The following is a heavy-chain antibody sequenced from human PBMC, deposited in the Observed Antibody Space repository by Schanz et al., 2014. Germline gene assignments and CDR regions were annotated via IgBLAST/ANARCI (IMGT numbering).Heavy chain of an antibody. J-gene: IGHJ5*02. CDR3: ARGLHPRGITVAARGFDP. CDR2: INHGGST. CDR1: GASISSSNW. D-gene: IGHD6-19*01. V-gene: IGHV4-4*02. Sequence: QVQLQESGPGLVKPSGTLSLTCAVSGASISSSNWWSWVRQPPGKGLEWSAEINHGGSTNYNPSLKIRVTISVDKPNRQCALKVTSMTAAYTAVYYCARGLHPRGITVAARGFDPWGQGALVTVSS.